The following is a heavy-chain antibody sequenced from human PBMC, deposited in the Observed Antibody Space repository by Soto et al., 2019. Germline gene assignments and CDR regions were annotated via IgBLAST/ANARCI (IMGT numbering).Heavy chain of an antibody. CDR1: GYTFTSYG. D-gene: IGHD6-13*01. CDR2: ISAYNGNT. CDR3: ARAIAEAGTKDYDYYGMDV. V-gene: IGHV1-18*01. Sequence: ASVKVSCKASGYTFTSYGISWVRQAPGQGLEWMGWISAYNGNTNYAQKLQGRVTMTTDTSTSTAYMELRSLRSDDTAVYYCARAIAEAGTKDYDYYGMDVWGQGTTVNVSS. J-gene: IGHJ6*02.